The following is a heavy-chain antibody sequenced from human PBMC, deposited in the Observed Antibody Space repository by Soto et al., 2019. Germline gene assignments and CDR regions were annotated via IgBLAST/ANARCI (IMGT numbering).Heavy chain of an antibody. J-gene: IGHJ6*02. V-gene: IGHV3-21*01. D-gene: IGHD2-2*02. CDR3: ARDRVVPAAITSSIYYYYGMDV. CDR2: ISSSSSYI. CDR1: GFTFSSYS. Sequence: EVQLVESGGGLVKPGGSLRLSCAASGFTFSSYSMNWVRQAPGKGREWVSSISSSSSYIYYADSVKGRFTISRDNAKNSLYLQMNSLRAEDTAVYYCARDRVVPAAITSSIYYYYGMDVWGQGTTVTVSS.